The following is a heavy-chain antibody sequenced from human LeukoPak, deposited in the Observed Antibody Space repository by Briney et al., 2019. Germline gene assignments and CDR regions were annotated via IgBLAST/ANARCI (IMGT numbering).Heavy chain of an antibody. D-gene: IGHD1-26*01. CDR1: ADSISSNRYF. CDR3: ARDIYDVGALLDF. CDR2: IKYSGST. Sequence: PSETLSLTCTISADSISSNRYFWAWVRQPPGKGLEWIGSIKYSGSTYYHPSLMSRLTISVATAKRQFSLKLTSVTAADTALYYCARDIYDVGALLDFWGQGTLVTVSS. V-gene: IGHV4-39*07. J-gene: IGHJ4*02.